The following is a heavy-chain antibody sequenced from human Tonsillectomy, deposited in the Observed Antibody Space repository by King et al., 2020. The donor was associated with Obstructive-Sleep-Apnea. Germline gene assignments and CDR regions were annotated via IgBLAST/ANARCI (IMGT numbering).Heavy chain of an antibody. CDR3: ARDLFYYNSGTSYEDTFDI. CDR1: GYNFKTYG. CDR2: ISGHNGDT. V-gene: IGHV1-18*01. D-gene: IGHD3-10*01. J-gene: IGHJ3*02. Sequence: QLVQSGGEVKKPGASVRVSCKASGYNFKTYGLSWERQAPGQGLEWMGWISGHNGDTNYAQRLRGRVVMTADTTTRPAYMELSSLTPDDTAVYYCARDLFYYNSGTSYEDTFDIWGQGTMVTVSS.